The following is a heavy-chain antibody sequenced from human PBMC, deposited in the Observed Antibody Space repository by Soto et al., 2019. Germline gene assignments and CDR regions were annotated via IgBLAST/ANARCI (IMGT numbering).Heavy chain of an antibody. CDR2: VNPNTGVT. CDR1: GYTITAFH. Sequence: QVQLVQSGSEVKKPGASVKVSCQASGYTITAFHMNWVRQAPGQGLEWMGWVNPNTGVTKYAQKFQGRVTMTRDTSINTAYMELSGLTSDDTAVYYCTTLRLDPWGQGTLVTVSS. D-gene: IGHD3-9*01. J-gene: IGHJ5*02. CDR3: TTLRLDP. V-gene: IGHV1-2*02.